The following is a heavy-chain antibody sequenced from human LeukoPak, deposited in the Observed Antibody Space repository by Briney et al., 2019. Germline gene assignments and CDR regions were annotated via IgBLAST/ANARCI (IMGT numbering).Heavy chain of an antibody. J-gene: IGHJ4*02. CDR1: GDSIASHNW. D-gene: IGHD3-10*01. CDR3: ASCLFDYYYFDQ. Sequence: PSETLSLTCAVSGDSIASHNWWSWVRQSPGKGLEWIGEIYHSGTTNYSPSLKSRVTISVDKSKNQLSLRLTSVTAADTAVYFCASCLFDYYYFDQWGQGTLVTVSS. CDR2: IYHSGTT. V-gene: IGHV4-4*02.